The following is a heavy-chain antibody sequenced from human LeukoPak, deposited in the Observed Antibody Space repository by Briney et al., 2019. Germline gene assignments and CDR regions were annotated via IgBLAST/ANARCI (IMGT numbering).Heavy chain of an antibody. D-gene: IGHD5-18*01. CDR2: ISD. V-gene: IGHV3-23*01. Sequence: GGSLTHSCAATGFTFNYYAMSWVGQPRGKGLEWVSGISDNYTESVKGRLTISRDNTKNTVYLQMNNLRADDTAVYFCARHDSFIPYWGQGTLVTVSS. CDR3: ARHDSFIPY. CDR1: GFTFNYYA. J-gene: IGHJ4*02.